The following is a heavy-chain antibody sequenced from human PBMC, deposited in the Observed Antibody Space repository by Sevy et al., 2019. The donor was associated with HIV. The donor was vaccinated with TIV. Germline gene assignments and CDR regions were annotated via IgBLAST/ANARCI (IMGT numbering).Heavy chain of an antibody. CDR1: GGTFSSYA. Sequence: ASVKVSCKASGGTFSSYAISWVRQAPGQGLEWMGGIIPIFGTGNYAQKFQGRVTITADESTSTAYMELSSLRSEDTAVYYCARETGIQGDAFDIWGQGTMVTVSS. CDR3: ARETGIQGDAFDI. CDR2: IIPIFGTG. J-gene: IGHJ3*02. V-gene: IGHV1-69*13.